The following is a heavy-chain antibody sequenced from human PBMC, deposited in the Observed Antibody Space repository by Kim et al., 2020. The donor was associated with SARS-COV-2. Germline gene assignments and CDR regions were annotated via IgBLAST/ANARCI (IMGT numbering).Heavy chain of an antibody. J-gene: IGHJ6*02. V-gene: IGHV4-28*01. CDR2: IYYSGST. Sequence: SETLSLTCAVSGYSISSSNWWGWIRQPPGKGLEWIGYIYYSGSTYYNPSLKSRVTMSVDTSKNQFSLKLSSVTAVDTAVYYCAAVGVPKGMDVWGQGTTVTVSS. D-gene: IGHD3-16*01. CDR1: GYSISSSNW. CDR3: AAVGVPKGMDV.